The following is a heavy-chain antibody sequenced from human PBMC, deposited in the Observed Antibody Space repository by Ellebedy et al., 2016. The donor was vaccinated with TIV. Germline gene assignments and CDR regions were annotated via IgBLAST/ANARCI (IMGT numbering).Heavy chain of an antibody. CDR2: IYTSGST. Sequence: SETLSLTXAVSGGSISSGSYYWSWIRQPAGKGLEWIGRIYTSGSTNYNPSLKSRVTMSVDTSKNQFSLKLSSVTAADTAVYYCAREFCRGDCYRLGWFDPWGQGTLVTVSS. V-gene: IGHV4-61*02. CDR3: AREFCRGDCYRLGWFDP. J-gene: IGHJ5*02. D-gene: IGHD2-21*01. CDR1: GGSISSGSYY.